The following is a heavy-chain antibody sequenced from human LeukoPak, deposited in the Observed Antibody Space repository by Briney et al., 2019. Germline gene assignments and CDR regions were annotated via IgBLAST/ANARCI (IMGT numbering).Heavy chain of an antibody. J-gene: IGHJ2*01. CDR2: TYYRSKWYN. CDR3: ARDGMAVAVGYFDL. Sequence: SQTLSLTCAISGDSVSSNSATWNWIRQSPSRGLEWLGRTYYRSKWYNDYAASVKSRITIRPDTSKNQFSLQLNSVTPEDTAVYYCARDGMAVAVGYFDLWGRGTLVTVSS. CDR1: GDSVSSNSAT. D-gene: IGHD6-19*01. V-gene: IGHV6-1*01.